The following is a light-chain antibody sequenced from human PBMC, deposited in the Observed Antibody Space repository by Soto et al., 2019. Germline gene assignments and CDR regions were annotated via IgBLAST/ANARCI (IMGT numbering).Light chain of an antibody. CDR3: QRRTG. CDR1: QSVSSY. Sequence: EIVLTQSPATLYLSPGERATLSCRASQSVSSYLAWYQQKRGQAPRLLIYDASNRATGIPARFSGSGSGTDFTRTISGLELEDFAVYCCQRRTGFGQGNKVEIK. J-gene: IGKJ1*01. V-gene: IGKV3-11*01. CDR2: DAS.